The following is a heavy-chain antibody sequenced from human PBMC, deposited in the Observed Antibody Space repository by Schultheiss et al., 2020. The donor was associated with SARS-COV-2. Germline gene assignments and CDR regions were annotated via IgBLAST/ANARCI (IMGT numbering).Heavy chain of an antibody. V-gene: IGHV3-64*04. Sequence: GGSLRLSCSASGFTFSSYAMHWVRQAPGKGLEYVSAISSNGGSTYYADSVKGRFTISRDNSKNTLYLQMNSLRAEDTAVYYCAKEAKGYCSSTSCSTTGGFDPWGQGTLVTVSS. J-gene: IGHJ5*02. CDR3: AKEAKGYCSSTSCSTTGGFDP. D-gene: IGHD2-2*01. CDR1: GFTFSSYA. CDR2: ISSNGGST.